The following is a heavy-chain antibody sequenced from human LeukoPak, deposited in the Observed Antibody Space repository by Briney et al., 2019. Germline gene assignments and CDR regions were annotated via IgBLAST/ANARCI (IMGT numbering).Heavy chain of an antibody. Sequence: GGSLRLSCAASGFTFSTYSMTWVRQAPGKGLEWVSGSYNSGARTFYADSVKGRFTVSRDNSKNTLYLEMNSLRAEDTAIYFCAKDVVPDSGWDLDHWGQGTLVTVSS. V-gene: IGHV3-23*01. CDR1: GFTFSTYS. CDR3: AKDVVPDSGWDLDH. J-gene: IGHJ4*02. CDR2: SYNSGART. D-gene: IGHD6-19*01.